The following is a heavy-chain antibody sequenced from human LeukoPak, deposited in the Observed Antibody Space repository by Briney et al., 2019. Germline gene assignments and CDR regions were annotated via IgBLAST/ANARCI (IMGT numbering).Heavy chain of an antibody. V-gene: IGHV1-24*01. CDR2: FDPEDGET. Sequence: ASVKVSCKVSGYTLTELSMHWVRQAPGKGLEWMGGFDPEDGETIYAQKFQGRVTMTEDTSTDTAYTELSSLRSEDTAVYYCARSGSYPEVSVYRLDYWGQGTLVTVSS. J-gene: IGHJ4*02. D-gene: IGHD1-26*01. CDR3: ARSGSYPEVSVYRLDY. CDR1: GYTLTELS.